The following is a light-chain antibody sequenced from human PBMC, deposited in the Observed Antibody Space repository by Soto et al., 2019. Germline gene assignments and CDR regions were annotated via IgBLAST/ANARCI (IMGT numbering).Light chain of an antibody. CDR3: QKYNGPPYT. Sequence: DIQMTQSPSTLSGSVGDRVTITCRASQTISSWLAWYQQKPGKAPKLLIYAASTLQSGVPSRFSGSGSGTDYTLTISSLQPEDVATYYCQKYNGPPYTFGQGTKLEIK. CDR2: AAS. CDR1: QTISSW. J-gene: IGKJ2*01. V-gene: IGKV1-27*01.